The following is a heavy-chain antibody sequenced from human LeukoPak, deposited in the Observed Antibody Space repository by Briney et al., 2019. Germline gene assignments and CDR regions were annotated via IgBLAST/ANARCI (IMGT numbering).Heavy chain of an antibody. CDR3: AKSPSYYDILTGAYYFGY. D-gene: IGHD3-9*01. J-gene: IGHJ4*02. CDR1: GFTFSSYA. Sequence: GGSLRLSCAASGFTFSSYAMSWVRQAPGKGLEWVTAISGSGGSTYYADSVKGRFTISRDNSKNTLYLQMNSLRAEDTAVYYCAKSPSYYDILTGAYYFGYWGQGTLVTVSS. V-gene: IGHV3-23*01. CDR2: ISGSGGST.